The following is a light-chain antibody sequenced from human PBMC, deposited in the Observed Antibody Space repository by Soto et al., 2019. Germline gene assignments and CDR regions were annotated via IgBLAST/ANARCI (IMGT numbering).Light chain of an antibody. CDR3: SSYAGSNNLRV. CDR2: EVS. CDR1: SSDVGGYNY. Sequence: QSVLTQPPSASGSPGQSVTISCTGTSSDVGGYNYVSWYQQHPGIAPKLMIYEVSKRPSGVPDRFSGSKSDNTASLTVSGLQAEDEADYYCSSYAGSNNLRVFGSGTKVTVL. J-gene: IGLJ1*01. V-gene: IGLV2-8*01.